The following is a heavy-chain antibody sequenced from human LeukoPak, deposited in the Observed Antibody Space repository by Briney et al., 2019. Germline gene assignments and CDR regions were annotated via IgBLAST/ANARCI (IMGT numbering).Heavy chain of an antibody. CDR1: GGSFSGYY. J-gene: IGHJ4*02. Sequence: SETLSPTCAAYGGSFSGYYWSWIRQPPGKGLEWIGEINHSGSTNYNPSLKSRVTISVDTSKNQFSLKLNSVTAADTAVYYCARGDYYGSGSYLYYFDCWGQGTLVTVSS. D-gene: IGHD3-10*01. CDR3: ARGDYYGSGSYLYYFDC. V-gene: IGHV4-34*01. CDR2: INHSGST.